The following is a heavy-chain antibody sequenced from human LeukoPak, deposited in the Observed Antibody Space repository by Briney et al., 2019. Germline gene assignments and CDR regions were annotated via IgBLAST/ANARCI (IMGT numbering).Heavy chain of an antibody. CDR3: ARDQVDGRLSSRGGFDP. CDR2: IYSSGNT. CDR1: GSSSNSYY. D-gene: IGHD3-16*01. V-gene: IGHV4-4*07. Sequence: SETLSLTCTASGSSSNSYYWNWIRQPAGKGLEWIGRIYSSGNTNYNPSLKSRVTMSIDTSKNQFSLKLTSVTAADTAVYYCARDQVDGRLSSRGGFDPWGQGILVTVSS. J-gene: IGHJ5*02.